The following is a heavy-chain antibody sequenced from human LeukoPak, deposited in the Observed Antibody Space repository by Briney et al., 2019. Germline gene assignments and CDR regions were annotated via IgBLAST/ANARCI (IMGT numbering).Heavy chain of an antibody. V-gene: IGHV3-23*01. CDR3: ARVHSGSYSYMDV. CDR2: ISGSGGST. J-gene: IGHJ6*03. D-gene: IGHD1-26*01. Sequence: GGSLRLSCAASGFTFSSYGMSWVRQAPGKGLEWVSAISGSGGSTYYADSVKGRFTISRDNSKNTLYLQMNSLRAEDTAVYYCARVHSGSYSYMDVWGKGTTVTVSS. CDR1: GFTFSSYG.